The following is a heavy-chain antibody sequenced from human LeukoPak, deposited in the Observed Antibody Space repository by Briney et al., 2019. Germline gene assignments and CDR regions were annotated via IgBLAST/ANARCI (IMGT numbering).Heavy chain of an antibody. D-gene: IGHD3-3*01. CDR1: GGTFSSYA. CDR3: ARPRQDDFWSGTLAS. CDR2: IIPIFGTA. V-gene: IGHV1-69*05. J-gene: IGHJ5*01. Sequence: ASVKVSCKASGGTFSSYAISWVLQAPGQGLEWMGRIIPIFGTANYAQKFQGRVTITTDESTSTAYMELSSLRSEDTAVYYCARPRQDDFWSGTLASWGQGTLVTVSS.